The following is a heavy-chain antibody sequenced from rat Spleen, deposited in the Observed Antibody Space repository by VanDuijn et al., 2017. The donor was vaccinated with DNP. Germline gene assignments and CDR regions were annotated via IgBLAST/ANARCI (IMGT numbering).Heavy chain of an antibody. CDR3: TREGVPEYYFDY. V-gene: IGHV3-1*01. J-gene: IGHJ2*01. D-gene: IGHD4-3*01. Sequence: EVQLQESGPGLVKPSQSLSLTCSVTAYSITTNYWGWIRKFPGNKMAWIGHISYSGRTTYNPSLKSRIAISRDTSKNQFFLQLNSVTTEDTATYYCTREGVPEYYFDYWGQGVMVTVSS. CDR2: ISYSGRT. CDR1: AYSITTNY.